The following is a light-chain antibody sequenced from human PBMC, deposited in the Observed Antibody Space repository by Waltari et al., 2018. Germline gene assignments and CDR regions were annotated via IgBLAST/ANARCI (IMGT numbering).Light chain of an antibody. V-gene: IGKV1-39*01. CDR2: GAS. CDR3: QQSFSSPWT. CDR1: QNIRTQ. J-gene: IGKJ1*01. Sequence: DIQMTQSLSSLSASVGDTVTVTCRASQNIRTQLNWYQQKPATAPKLLIYGASTLQRGVPSRFSGSASGTDFTLTVTNLQPDDFAVYFCQQSFSSPWTFGQGTRV.